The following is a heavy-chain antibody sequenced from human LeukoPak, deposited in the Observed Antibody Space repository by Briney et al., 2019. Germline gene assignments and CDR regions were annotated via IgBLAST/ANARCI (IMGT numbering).Heavy chain of an antibody. V-gene: IGHV1-24*01. CDR1: GYILTDLS. J-gene: IGHJ5*02. CDR2: FDPEDGET. Sequence: ASVKASCKVSGYILTDLSMHWVRQAPGKGLEWMGSFDPEDGETIYAQKFQGRVTMTEDTSTDTAYMELGSLTSEDTAVYYCTTGCAPPLQYSGGCDGWFDPWGQGTPVSVSS. CDR3: TTGCAPPLQYSGGCDGWFDP. D-gene: IGHD6-19*01.